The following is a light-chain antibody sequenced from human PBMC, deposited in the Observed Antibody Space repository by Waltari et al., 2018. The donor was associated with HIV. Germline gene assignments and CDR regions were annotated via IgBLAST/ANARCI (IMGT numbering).Light chain of an antibody. CDR3: QVWDSSTVV. V-gene: IGLV3-9*01. J-gene: IGLJ2*01. CDR1: NIGRKN. CDR2: RDS. Sequence: SYELTQPPSVSVAAGETARITCGGNNIGRKNVHGYQQKPGQAPVLVIYRDSNRPSGIPERFSGSNSGNTATLTISRAQAGDEADYYCQVWDSSTVVFGGGTKLTVL.